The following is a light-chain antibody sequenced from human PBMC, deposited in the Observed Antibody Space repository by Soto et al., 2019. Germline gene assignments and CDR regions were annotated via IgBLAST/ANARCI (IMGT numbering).Light chain of an antibody. CDR2: GTS. V-gene: IGKV3-15*01. CDR3: QQCNDWPLT. J-gene: IGKJ4*01. Sequence: EIVMTQSPATLSLSPGERATLSCRASQNVGIDLAWFQQKPGQAPRLLIYGTSIRATGIPARFSASGSGTEFTLTINSLQSEDFAVYYCQQCNDWPLTFGGGTKVDIK. CDR1: QNVGID.